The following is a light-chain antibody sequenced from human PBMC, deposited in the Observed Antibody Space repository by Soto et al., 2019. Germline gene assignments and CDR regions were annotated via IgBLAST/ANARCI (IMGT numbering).Light chain of an antibody. CDR1: ESVSTSY. CDR2: GAS. CDR3: QHYGTSAL. J-gene: IGKJ3*01. Sequence: EIVLTQSPGTLSLSPGERATLSCRASESVSTSYLAWYQQKPGQAPRLLIYGASGRATGIPDRFSVSASGTDVTLTISRLEPEDYAVYCCQHYGTSALFGPGTKVDIK. V-gene: IGKV3-20*01.